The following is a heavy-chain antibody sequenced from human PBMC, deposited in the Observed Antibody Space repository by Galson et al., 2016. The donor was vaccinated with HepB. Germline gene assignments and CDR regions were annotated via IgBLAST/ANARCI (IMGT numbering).Heavy chain of an antibody. D-gene: IGHD6-13*01. V-gene: IGHV3-9*01. CDR3: AKDRDEAAGGFDY. CDR1: GFTFHAYG. J-gene: IGHJ4*02. Sequence: SLRLSCAASGFTFHAYGIHWVRQAPGKGLEWVAGITWSGDRMGYADAVKGRLTISRDNARNSLYLQLNNLKPDDTAFYYCAKDRDEAAGGFDYWGQGTLVTVSS. CDR2: ITWSGDRM.